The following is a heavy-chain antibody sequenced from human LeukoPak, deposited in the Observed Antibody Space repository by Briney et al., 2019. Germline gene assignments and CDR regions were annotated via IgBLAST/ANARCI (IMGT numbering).Heavy chain of an antibody. Sequence: ASVKVSCKASGYTFTSYGISWVRQAPGQGLEWMGWISAYNGNTNYAQKLQGRVTMTTDTSTSTAYMELRSLRSEDTAVYYCARDSHKVGDSRSFDYWGQGTLVTVSS. J-gene: IGHJ4*02. CDR3: ARDSHKVGDSRSFDY. CDR1: GYTFTSYG. V-gene: IGHV1-18*01. CDR2: ISAYNGNT. D-gene: IGHD4-17*01.